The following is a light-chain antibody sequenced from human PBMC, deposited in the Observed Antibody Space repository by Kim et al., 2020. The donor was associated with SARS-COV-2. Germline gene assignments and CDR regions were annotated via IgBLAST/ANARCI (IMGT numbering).Light chain of an antibody. V-gene: IGLV2-11*01. CDR3: CSYAGSDSFVV. CDR2: DVT. Sequence: QSALTQPRSVSGSPGQSVTLPCTGTNNDIGRYNYVSWYQLHPGKAPKLIIYDVTRRPSGVPHRFSGSKSADTASLTISGLQTEDEADYYCCSYAGSDSFVVFGGGTQLTVL. J-gene: IGLJ2*01. CDR1: NNDIGRYNY.